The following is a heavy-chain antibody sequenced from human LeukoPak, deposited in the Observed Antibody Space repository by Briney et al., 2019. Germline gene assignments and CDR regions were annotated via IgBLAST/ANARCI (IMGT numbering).Heavy chain of an antibody. V-gene: IGHV1-8*01. CDR2: MNPNSGNT. CDR3: ARGPPGDCSGGSCYRVWFDP. D-gene: IGHD2-15*01. Sequence: ASVKVSCKASGYTFTSYDINWVRQATGQGREWMGWMNPNSGNTGYAQKFQGRVTMTRNTSISTAYMELSSLRSEDSAVYYCARGPPGDCSGGSCYRVWFDPWGQGTLVTVSS. CDR1: GYTFTSYD. J-gene: IGHJ5*02.